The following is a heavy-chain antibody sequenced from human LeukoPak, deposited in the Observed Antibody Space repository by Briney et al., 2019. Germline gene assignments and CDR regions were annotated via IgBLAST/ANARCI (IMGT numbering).Heavy chain of an antibody. D-gene: IGHD3-16*01. J-gene: IGHJ4*02. CDR2: FYNSGRS. CDR1: DDSISDYY. V-gene: IGHV4-59*01. CDR3: TRGAGWLIDY. Sequence: SETLSLTCTVSDDSISDYYRGWIRQPPGKGLEWIGYFYNSGRSTYNPSLKSRVTISADTSKNHFSLKLNSVTTADTAVYYCTRGAGWLIDYWGQGILVTVSP.